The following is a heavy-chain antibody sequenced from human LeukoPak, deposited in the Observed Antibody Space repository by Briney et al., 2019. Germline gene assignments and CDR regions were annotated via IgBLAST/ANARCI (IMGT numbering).Heavy chain of an antibody. CDR2: ISDSGSAT. CDR3: AREGYDYGDGLDY. Sequence: GGSLRLSCAASGFTFSSNAIHWVRQAPGKGLEWVSYISDSGSATYYADSVKGRFTISRDNAKNSLSLQMNSLRDEDTGVYYCAREGYDYGDGLDYWGQGTLVTVSS. CDR1: GFTFSSNA. V-gene: IGHV3-48*02. D-gene: IGHD4-17*01. J-gene: IGHJ4*02.